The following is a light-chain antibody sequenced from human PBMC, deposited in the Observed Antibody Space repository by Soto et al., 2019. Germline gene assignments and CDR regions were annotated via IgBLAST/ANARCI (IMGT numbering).Light chain of an antibody. CDR3: RHHGSSRWT. Sequence: VVPQSXGTLYFSRRAXXXXXXXAGQSIRSNCLAWYQHKXGQTPRLLIYRVSXRATGIPDRFSGSGSGTDFTLNTSRLETEDFAMYYCRHHGSSRWTFGEGTKVDIK. CDR1: QSIRSNC. CDR2: RVS. V-gene: IGKV3-20*01. J-gene: IGKJ1*01.